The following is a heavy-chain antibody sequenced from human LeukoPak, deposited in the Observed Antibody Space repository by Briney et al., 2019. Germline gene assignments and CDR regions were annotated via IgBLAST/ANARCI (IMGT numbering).Heavy chain of an antibody. Sequence: PSETLSLTCTVSGGSISSSSYYWGWIRQPPGKGLEWIGSIYYSGSTYYNPSLKSRVTISVDTSKNQFSLKLSSVTAADTAVYYCAILDLQWLATAFDYWGQGTLVTVSS. CDR2: IYYSGST. D-gene: IGHD6-19*01. V-gene: IGHV4-39*07. CDR1: GGSISSSSYY. CDR3: AILDLQWLATAFDY. J-gene: IGHJ4*02.